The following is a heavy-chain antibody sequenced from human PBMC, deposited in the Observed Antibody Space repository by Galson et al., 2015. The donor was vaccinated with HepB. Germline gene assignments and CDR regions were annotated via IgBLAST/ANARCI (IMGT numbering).Heavy chain of an antibody. D-gene: IGHD3-3*01. V-gene: IGHV1-3*01. CDR3: AIAPAPTERFFGGLQHV. CDR1: GYTFTSYA. Sequence: SVKVSCKASGYTFTSYALHWVRQAPGQRPEWMGWIHVGYGNTQFSQKLQGRVTITRDISATTAYMELSSLRSEDTAVYYCAIAPAPTERFFGGLQHVWGQGTLVTVSS. J-gene: IGHJ4*02. CDR2: IHVGYGNT.